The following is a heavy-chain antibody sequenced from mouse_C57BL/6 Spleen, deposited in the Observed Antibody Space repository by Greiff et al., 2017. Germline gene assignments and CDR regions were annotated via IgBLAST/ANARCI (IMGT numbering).Heavy chain of an antibody. CDR1: GFTFSRYG. CDR2: ISSGGSYT. CDR3: ARPTTGYAMDY. V-gene: IGHV5-6*02. D-gene: IGHD2-12*01. Sequence: EVMLVESGGDLVKPGGSLKLSCAASGFTFSRYGMSWVRQTPDKRLEWVATISSGGSYTYYPDSVKGRFTISRDNAKNTLYLQMSSLKSEDTAMYYCARPTTGYAMDYWGQGTSVTVSS. J-gene: IGHJ4*01.